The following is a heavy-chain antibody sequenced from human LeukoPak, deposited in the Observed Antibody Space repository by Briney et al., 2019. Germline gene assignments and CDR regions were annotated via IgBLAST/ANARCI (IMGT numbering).Heavy chain of an antibody. D-gene: IGHD3-9*01. CDR2: VYSSGNT. V-gene: IGHV4-61*02. J-gene: IGHJ5*02. CDR1: GGSISTGAYY. CDR3: AREGYDILTGYYAWFDP. Sequence: SETLSLTCTVSGGSISTGAYYWTWIRQPAGKGLEWIGRVYSSGNTDYNASLKSRVTISVDTSKNQFSLKLSSVTAADTAVYYCAREGYDILTGYYAWFDPWGQGTLVTVSS.